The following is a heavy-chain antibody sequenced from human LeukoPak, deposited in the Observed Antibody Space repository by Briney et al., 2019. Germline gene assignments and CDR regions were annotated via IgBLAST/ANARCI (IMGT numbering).Heavy chain of an antibody. Sequence: SETLSLTCTVSGGSISGYYWSWIRQPAGKGLEWIGRIYTSGSTHYNPSLRSRVTISVDTSKNQFSLKLSSVTAADTAVYYCARLENYYYYYYMDVWGKGTTVTVSS. V-gene: IGHV4-4*07. CDR1: GGSISGYY. CDR2: IYTSGST. CDR3: ARLENYYYYYYMDV. J-gene: IGHJ6*03.